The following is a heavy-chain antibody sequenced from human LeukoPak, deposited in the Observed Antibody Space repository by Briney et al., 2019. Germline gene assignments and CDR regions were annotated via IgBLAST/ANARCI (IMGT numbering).Heavy chain of an antibody. J-gene: IGHJ4*02. Sequence: SQTLSLTCAISGDSVSSNSAAWNWIRQSPSRGLEWLGRTYYRSKWYSDYAVSVKSRITINPDTSKNQFSLQLNSVTPEDTAVYYCARDLIPPYSSSSEGFDYWGQGTLVTVSS. V-gene: IGHV6-1*01. CDR1: GDSVSSNSAA. CDR2: TYYRSKWYS. D-gene: IGHD6-6*01. CDR3: ARDLIPPYSSSSEGFDY.